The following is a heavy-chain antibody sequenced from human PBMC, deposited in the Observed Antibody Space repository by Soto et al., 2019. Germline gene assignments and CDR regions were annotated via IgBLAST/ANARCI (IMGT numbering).Heavy chain of an antibody. CDR3: ASLEWESTGYADY. CDR2: IKRDGSDK. V-gene: IGHV3-7*03. CDR1: GFTFGSNW. J-gene: IGHJ4*02. Sequence: EVQLVESGGGLVQPGGSLRLSCAASGFTFGSNWMSWVRQAPGKGLEWVANIKRDGSDKYYVDSVKGRFTISRDNAKNTLYLQMNSLRADDTAVYYCASLEWESTGYADYWGQGTLVTVSS. D-gene: IGHD3-3*01.